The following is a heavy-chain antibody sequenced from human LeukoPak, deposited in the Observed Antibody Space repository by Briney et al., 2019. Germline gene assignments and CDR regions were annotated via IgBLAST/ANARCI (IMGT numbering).Heavy chain of an antibody. J-gene: IGHJ5*02. D-gene: IGHD2-15*01. CDR1: GFTFANYA. V-gene: IGHV3-9*01. Sequence: PGGSLRLSCAASGFTFANYAMHWVRQAPGKGLEWVSSISWNSGNTDYADSVKGRFTISRDNAKNSLYPQMNSLRVEDTALYYCAKSGQYCSGGTCQNWFDPWGQGTLVTVSS. CDR2: ISWNSGNT. CDR3: AKSGQYCSGGTCQNWFDP.